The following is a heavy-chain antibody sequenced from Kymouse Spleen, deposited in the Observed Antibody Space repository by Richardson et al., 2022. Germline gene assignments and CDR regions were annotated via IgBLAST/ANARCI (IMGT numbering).Heavy chain of an antibody. Sequence: EVQLVESGGGLVQPGGSLRLSCAASGFTFSSYDMHWVRQATGKGLEWVSAIGTAGDTYYPGSVKGRFTISRENAKNSLYLQMNSLRAGDTAVYYCAREILWFGESLVRYGRLGPRDHGHRLL. CDR3: AREILWFGESLVRYGR. V-gene: IGHV3-13*01. CDR1: GFTFSSYD. D-gene: IGHD3-10*01. J-gene: IGHJ6*02. CDR2: IGTAGDT.